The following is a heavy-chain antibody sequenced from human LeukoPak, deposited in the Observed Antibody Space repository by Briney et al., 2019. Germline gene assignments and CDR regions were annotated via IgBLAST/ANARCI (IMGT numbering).Heavy chain of an antibody. CDR1: GFTFMSYN. J-gene: IGHJ4*02. V-gene: IGHV3-21*04. CDR3: AKGGGYEVLYDY. Sequence: GGSLRLSCAASGFTFMSYNMNWVRQAPGKGLEWVALISSGSRSMYYADSVKGRFTISRDNAKNSLYLQINSLRAEDTAVYYCAKGGGYEVLYDYWGQGTLVTVSS. D-gene: IGHD5-12*01. CDR2: ISSGSRSM.